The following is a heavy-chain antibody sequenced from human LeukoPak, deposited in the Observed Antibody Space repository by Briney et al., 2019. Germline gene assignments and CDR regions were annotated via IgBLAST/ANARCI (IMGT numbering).Heavy chain of an antibody. D-gene: IGHD6-13*01. CDR2: IYSGGST. CDR1: GFTVSSNY. CDR3: ASKRNRSSWYPDWFDP. V-gene: IGHV3-66*01. Sequence: GGSLRLSCAASGFTVSSNYMSWVRQAPGKGLEWVSVIYSGGSTYYADSVKGRFTISRDNSKNTLYLQMNSLRAEDTAVYYCASKRNRSSWYPDWFDPWGQGTLVTVSS. J-gene: IGHJ5*02.